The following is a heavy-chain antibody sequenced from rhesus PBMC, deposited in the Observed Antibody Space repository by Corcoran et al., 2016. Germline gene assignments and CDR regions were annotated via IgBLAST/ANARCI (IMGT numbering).Heavy chain of an antibody. CDR1: GYSFPSYW. Sequence: EVQLVPSGAEVKRPGESLKISCKTSGYSFPSYWISWVRPLPGKGLEWMGAINPTDSDTRYSPSFLGQVTISADKSISTTYLQWSSLKASDSATYYCATLSSGWSGGYGLDSWGQGVVVTVSS. D-gene: IGHD6S26*01. CDR2: INPTDSDT. V-gene: IGHV5-2*01. J-gene: IGHJ6*01. CDR3: ATLSSGWSGGYGLDS.